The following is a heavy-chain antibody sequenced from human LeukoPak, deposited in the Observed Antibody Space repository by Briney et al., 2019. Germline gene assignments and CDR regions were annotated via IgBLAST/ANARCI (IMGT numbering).Heavy chain of an antibody. D-gene: IGHD6-19*01. CDR2: ISGSGDST. J-gene: IGHJ4*02. Sequence: GGSLRLSCAASGFTFSNYAMSWVRQAPGKGLEWVSAISGSGDSTYYADSVKGRFTISRDNSKNTLYLQMNSLRAEDTAVYYCAKERGSGWYPIDYWGQGTLVTVPS. V-gene: IGHV3-23*01. CDR3: AKERGSGWYPIDY. CDR1: GFTFSNYA.